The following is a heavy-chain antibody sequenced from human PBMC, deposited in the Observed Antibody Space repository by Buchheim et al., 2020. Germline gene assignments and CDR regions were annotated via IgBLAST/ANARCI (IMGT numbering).Heavy chain of an antibody. CDR1: GFAFSAAA. CDR3: TGSSSGY. D-gene: IGHD6-6*01. CDR2: IRGKGNNYAT. Sequence: EVQLLESGGGLVQPGESLKLSCVGSGFAFSAAAMHWVRQASGKGLEWVGHIRGKGNNYATAYSASVKGRFTISRDDSENTAYLQMNSLKIEDTAVYYCTGSSSGYWGRGTL. J-gene: IGHJ4*02. V-gene: IGHV3-73*02.